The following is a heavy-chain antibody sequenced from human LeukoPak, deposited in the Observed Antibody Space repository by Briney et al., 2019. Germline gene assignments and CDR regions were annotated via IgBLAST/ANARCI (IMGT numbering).Heavy chain of an antibody. CDR3: AKDHQYDFDY. CDR1: GYTFTNYG. V-gene: IGHV1-18*01. CDR2: IGAYNGNT. J-gene: IGHJ4*02. Sequence: PSVNVSCTASGYTFTNYGISWVRQAPGQGLEWKGWIGAYNGNTNYAQNFQGSVTMTTDTSTSTAYMELRSLRPDDTAVYYCAKDHQYDFDYWGQGTLVTVSS. D-gene: IGHD2-2*01.